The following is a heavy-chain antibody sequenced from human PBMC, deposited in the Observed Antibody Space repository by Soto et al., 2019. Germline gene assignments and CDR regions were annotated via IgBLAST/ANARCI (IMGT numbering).Heavy chain of an antibody. Sequence: GESLKISCKGSGYSFTSYWIGWVRQMPGKGLEWMGIIYPGDSDTRYSPSFQGQVTISADKSINTAYLQWSSLKASDTAMYYCARRGVAGGNSYYLDYWGQGTLVTVSS. V-gene: IGHV5-51*01. D-gene: IGHD2-21*02. CDR3: ARRGVAGGNSYYLDY. CDR2: IYPGDSDT. J-gene: IGHJ4*02. CDR1: GYSFTSYW.